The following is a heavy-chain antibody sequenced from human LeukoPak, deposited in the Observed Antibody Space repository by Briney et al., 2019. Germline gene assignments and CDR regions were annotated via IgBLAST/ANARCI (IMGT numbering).Heavy chain of an antibody. J-gene: IGHJ3*02. V-gene: IGHV5-51*01. Sequence: GESLKISCSGSGYSFTNFWIAWVRQMPGKGLEWMGIIYPGDSDTRYSPSFQGQVTISADKSISTAYLQWSNLKASDTAMYYCAIRILGAFDIWGQGTMVTVSS. CDR1: GYSFTNFW. D-gene: IGHD2-15*01. CDR3: AIRILGAFDI. CDR2: IYPGDSDT.